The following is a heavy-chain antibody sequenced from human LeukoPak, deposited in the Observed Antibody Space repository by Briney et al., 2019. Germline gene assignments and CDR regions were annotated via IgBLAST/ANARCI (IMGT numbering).Heavy chain of an antibody. Sequence: GGSLRLSCAASGFTFSDYYMSWIRQAPGKGLEWVANIKQDGSEKYYVDSVKGRFTISRDNAKNSLYLQMSSLRAEDTAVYYCARAYGYYDSSGYRNWGQGTLVTVSS. V-gene: IGHV3-7*01. J-gene: IGHJ4*02. CDR2: IKQDGSEK. D-gene: IGHD3-22*01. CDR1: GFTFSDYY. CDR3: ARAYGYYDSSGYRN.